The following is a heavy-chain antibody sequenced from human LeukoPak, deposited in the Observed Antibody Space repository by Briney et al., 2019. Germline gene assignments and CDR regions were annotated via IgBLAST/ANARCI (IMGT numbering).Heavy chain of an antibody. V-gene: IGHV3-23*01. J-gene: IGHJ4*02. CDR3: AKVGVGAAHFDY. CDR1: GFTFSSYA. Sequence: GGSLRHSCAASGFTFSSYAMSWVRQAPGKGLEWVSAISGSGGSTYYADSVKGRFTISRDNSKNTLYLQMNSQRAEDTAVYYCAKVGVGAAHFDYWGQGTLVTVSS. D-gene: IGHD1-26*01. CDR2: ISGSGGST.